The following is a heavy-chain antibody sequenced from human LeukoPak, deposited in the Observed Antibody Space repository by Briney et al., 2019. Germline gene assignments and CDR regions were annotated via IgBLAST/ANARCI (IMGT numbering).Heavy chain of an antibody. CDR1: GYTFTGYY. D-gene: IGHD2-15*01. CDR2: IIPIFGTT. Sequence: SVKVSCKASGYTFTGYYMHWVRQAPGQGLEWMGGIIPIFGTTYYAQNLQGTVTLTADKSTSTAYMELSSLRSEDTALYYCARAPLGFCSGPACFSWFDPWGQGTLVIVSS. J-gene: IGHJ5*02. CDR3: ARAPLGFCSGPACFSWFDP. V-gene: IGHV1-69*06.